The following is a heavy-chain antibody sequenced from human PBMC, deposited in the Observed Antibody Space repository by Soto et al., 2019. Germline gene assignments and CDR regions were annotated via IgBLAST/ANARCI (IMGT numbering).Heavy chain of an antibody. D-gene: IGHD3-3*01. J-gene: IGHJ3*02. Sequence: PGGSLRLSCAASGFTFSSYWMHWVRQAPGKGLVWVSRINSDGSSTSYADSVKGRFTISRDNAKNTLYLQMNSLRAEDTAVYYCAREGGANYDFWSGYSEAFDIWGQGTMVTVSS. CDR1: GFTFSSYW. CDR2: INSDGSST. CDR3: AREGGANYDFWSGYSEAFDI. V-gene: IGHV3-74*01.